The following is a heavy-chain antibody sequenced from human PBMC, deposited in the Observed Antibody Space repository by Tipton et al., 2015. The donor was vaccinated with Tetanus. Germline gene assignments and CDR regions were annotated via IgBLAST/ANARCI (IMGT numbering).Heavy chain of an antibody. CDR3: ARDRRDFAYDSRGFYSPLYYFDN. Sequence: TLSLTCTVSGGSISSDAHYWSWIRQPPGKGLEWLGYIFHSGSTNYNPSLMSRVTLSLDTARGQFSLKFISVTAADAAVYFCARDRRDFAYDSRGFYSPLYYFDNWGQGLRLTVSS. CDR1: GGSISSDAHY. CDR2: IFHSGST. D-gene: IGHD3-22*01. V-gene: IGHV4-30-4*01. J-gene: IGHJ4*02.